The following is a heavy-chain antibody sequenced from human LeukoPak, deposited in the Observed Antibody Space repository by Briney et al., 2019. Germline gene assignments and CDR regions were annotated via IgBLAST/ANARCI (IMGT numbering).Heavy chain of an antibody. CDR3: ASSHCSNYGLGY. V-gene: IGHV3-20*04. CDR1: GFTFDDYG. J-gene: IGHJ4*02. CDR2: INWNGGST. Sequence: GGSLRLSCAASGFTFDDYGMSWVRQAPGKGLEWVSGINWNGGSTGYADSVKGRFTISRDNAKNSLYLQMNSLRAEDTALYYCASSHCSNYGLGYWGQGTLVTVSS. D-gene: IGHD4-11*01.